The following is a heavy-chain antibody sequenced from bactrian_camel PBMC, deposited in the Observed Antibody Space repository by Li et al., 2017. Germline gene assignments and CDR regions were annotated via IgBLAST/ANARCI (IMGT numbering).Heavy chain of an antibody. J-gene: IGHJ4*01. D-gene: IGHD6*01. CDR3: ASAAYNSNWSRLEKRYYKY. V-gene: IGHV3S59*01. Sequence: DVQLVESGGASVQAGGSLRLSCVASGNTDRYCMAWFRQVQGRKRERIAVMDLNGVTTYADSVKGRFAASKDSGKNTLYLQMASLQPEDTAMFYCASAAYNSNWSRLEKRYYKYWGQGTQVTVS. CDR2: MDLNGVTT. CDR1: GNTDRYC.